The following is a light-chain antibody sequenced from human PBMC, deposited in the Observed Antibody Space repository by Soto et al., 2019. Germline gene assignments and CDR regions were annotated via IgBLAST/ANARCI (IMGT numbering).Light chain of an antibody. CDR2: GAS. V-gene: IGKV3-20*01. Sequence: EILLTQSPGTLSLSPGDRATLSCRASQSLGSTFLAWYQQKSGQSPRLLIYGASDTATDIPDRFSGSGSGADFTLTISRLEPEEFAVYFCHQYGTLPLSFGGGTKVEIK. J-gene: IGKJ4*01. CDR1: QSLGSTF. CDR3: HQYGTLPLS.